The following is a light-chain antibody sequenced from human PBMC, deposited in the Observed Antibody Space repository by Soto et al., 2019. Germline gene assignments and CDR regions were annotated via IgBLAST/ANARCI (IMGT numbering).Light chain of an antibody. Sequence: QSVLTQPASVSGSPGQSITISCTGTSSDVGGYNYVSWYQHHPGKAPKLMIYDVSNRPSGVSNRFSGSKSGNTASLTISGLQAEDEADYYCSSYTSSNTVVFGGGTQLTVL. V-gene: IGLV2-14*03. CDR1: SSDVGGYNY. CDR3: SSYTSSNTVV. CDR2: DVS. J-gene: IGLJ3*02.